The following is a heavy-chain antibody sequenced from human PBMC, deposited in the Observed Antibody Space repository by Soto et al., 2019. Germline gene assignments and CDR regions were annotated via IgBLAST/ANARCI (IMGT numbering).Heavy chain of an antibody. D-gene: IGHD6-13*01. J-gene: IGHJ5*02. CDR3: ARERSAAGTGWFDP. CDR2: MNPNSGNT. Sequence: GASVKVSCQASGYTFTSYDINWVRQATGQGLEWMGWMNPNSGNTGYAQKFQGRVTMTRNTSISTAYMELSSLRSEDTAVYYCARERSAAGTGWFDPWGQGTLVTVSS. V-gene: IGHV1-8*01. CDR1: GYTFTSYD.